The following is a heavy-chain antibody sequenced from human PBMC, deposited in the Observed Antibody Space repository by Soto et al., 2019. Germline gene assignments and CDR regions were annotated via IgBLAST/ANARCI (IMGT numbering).Heavy chain of an antibody. D-gene: IGHD2-15*01. V-gene: IGHV4-34*01. CDR3: ARVPGKYCSGGSCYFADY. J-gene: IGHJ4*02. CDR2: INHSGST. Sequence: QVQLQQWGAGLLKPSETLSLTCAVYGGSFSGYYWSWIRQPPGKGLEWIGEINHSGSTNYNPSLKSRVTISVDTSKNQFSLKLSSVTAADTAVYYCARVPGKYCSGGSCYFADYWGQGTLVTVSS. CDR1: GGSFSGYY.